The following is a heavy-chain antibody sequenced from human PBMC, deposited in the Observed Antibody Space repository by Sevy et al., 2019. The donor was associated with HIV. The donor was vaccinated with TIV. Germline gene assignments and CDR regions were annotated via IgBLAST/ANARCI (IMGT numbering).Heavy chain of an antibody. J-gene: IGHJ6*02. CDR3: ARVKVVPAAHYGMDV. CDR2: IKSDGSST. CDR1: GFTFSSYW. V-gene: IGHV3-74*01. Sequence: GGSLRLSCAASGFTFSSYWMHWVRQAPGKGLVWVSRIKSDGSSTSYADSVKGRFTISRDNAKNTLYLQMNSLRAEDTAVYYCARVKVVPAAHYGMDVWGQGTTVTVSS. D-gene: IGHD2-2*01.